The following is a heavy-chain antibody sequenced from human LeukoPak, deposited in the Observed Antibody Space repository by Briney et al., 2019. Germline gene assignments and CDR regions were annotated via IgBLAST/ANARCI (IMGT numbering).Heavy chain of an antibody. CDR2: IYYSGNT. V-gene: IGHV4-39*01. CDR3: ARLRGAMTPVTSDFDY. J-gene: IGHJ4*02. CDR1: GDSISSSGYY. Sequence: PSETLSLTCTVSGDSISSSGYYWGWIRQPPGKGLEWIGTIYYSGNTYYSPSLKSRVTISVDTSKNQFSLNLSSVTAADTAVYYCARLRGAMTPVTSDFDYWGQGTLVTVSS. D-gene: IGHD4-17*01.